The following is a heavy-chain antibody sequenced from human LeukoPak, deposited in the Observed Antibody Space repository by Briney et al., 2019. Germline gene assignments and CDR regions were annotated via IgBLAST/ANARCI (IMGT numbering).Heavy chain of an antibody. Sequence: PSETLSLTCAVYGGSFSGYYWSWIHQPPGKGLEWIGEINHSGSSNYNPSLKSRVTISVDTSKNQFSLKLSSVTAADTAVYYCARLSITIFYPHYMDVWGKGTTVTVSS. CDR3: ARLSITIFYPHYMDV. CDR2: INHSGSS. J-gene: IGHJ6*03. CDR1: GGSFSGYY. D-gene: IGHD3-9*01. V-gene: IGHV4-34*01.